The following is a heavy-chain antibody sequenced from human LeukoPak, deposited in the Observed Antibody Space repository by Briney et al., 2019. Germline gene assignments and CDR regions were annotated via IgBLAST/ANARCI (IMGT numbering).Heavy chain of an antibody. CDR3: ARDAYYDSSGPYDAFDI. J-gene: IGHJ3*02. Sequence: GGSLRLSCAASGFTFSSYGMHWVRQAPGKGLEWVAVIWYDGSNKYYADSVKGRFTISRDNSKNTLYLQMNSLRAEDTAVYYCARDAYYDSSGPYDAFDIWGQGTMVTVSS. V-gene: IGHV3-33*01. CDR1: GFTFSSYG. CDR2: IWYDGSNK. D-gene: IGHD3-22*01.